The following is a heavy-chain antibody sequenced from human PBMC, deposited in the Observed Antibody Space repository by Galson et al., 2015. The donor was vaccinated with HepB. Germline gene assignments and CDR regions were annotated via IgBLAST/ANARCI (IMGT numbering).Heavy chain of an antibody. D-gene: IGHD1-26*01. CDR2: ISGGGGNT. Sequence: SLRLSCAASGFIFNNYAMIWVRQPPGKGLEWVSSISGGGGNTFYSESVKGRFTISRDNSKNTLFLQMNSLRADDTAVYSCAKSLRHYPYDMDVWGPGTTVSVSS. CDR1: GFIFNNYA. J-gene: IGHJ6*02. V-gene: IGHV3-23*01. CDR3: AKSLRHYPYDMDV.